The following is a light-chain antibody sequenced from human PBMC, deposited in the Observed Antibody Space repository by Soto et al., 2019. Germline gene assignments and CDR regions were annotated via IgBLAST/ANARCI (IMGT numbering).Light chain of an antibody. V-gene: IGKV1-9*01. CDR2: GAS. CDR3: QQLLTYPPT. CDR1: QGIINY. J-gene: IGKJ3*01. Sequence: ILLTQSPSSLSASMGDRVTITCRASQGIINYLAWYQQKPGKAPKLLIYGASTLQGGVPSRFSGSGSGTDFTLTVSSLQPEDLATYYCQQLLTYPPTFGPGTKVDIK.